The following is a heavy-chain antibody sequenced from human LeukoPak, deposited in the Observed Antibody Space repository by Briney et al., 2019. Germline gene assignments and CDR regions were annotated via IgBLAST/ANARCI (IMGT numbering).Heavy chain of an antibody. V-gene: IGHV4-39*07. J-gene: IGHJ5*02. CDR1: GGSISSRSYY. Sequence: KASETLSLTCTVSGGSISSRSYYWGWIRQPPGKGLEWIGSIYYSGITYYNPSLKSRVTISVDTSKNQFSLKLSSVTAADTAVYYCAIRSPPVGWFDPWGQGTLVTVSS. D-gene: IGHD1-14*01. CDR2: IYYSGIT. CDR3: AIRSPPVGWFDP.